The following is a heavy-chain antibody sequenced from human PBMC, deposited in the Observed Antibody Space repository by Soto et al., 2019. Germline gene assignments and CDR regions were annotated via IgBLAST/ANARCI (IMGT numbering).Heavy chain of an antibody. Sequence: SETLSLTCAVSGVSLTSGNWWTWVRQSPQRGLEYIGEIFHDGTANYYPSFERRVAMSVDMSRNQFPLKLTSVTAADTAVYFCARLVYDTRLNYMYFDFWGPGTLVTVSS. CDR1: GVSLTSGNW. CDR3: ARLVYDTRLNYMYFDF. J-gene: IGHJ4*02. V-gene: IGHV4-4*02. D-gene: IGHD3-10*01. CDR2: IFHDGTA.